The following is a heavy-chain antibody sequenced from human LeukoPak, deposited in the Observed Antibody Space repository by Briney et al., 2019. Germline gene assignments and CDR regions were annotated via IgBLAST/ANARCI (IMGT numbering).Heavy chain of an antibody. D-gene: IGHD3-22*01. CDR3: ARGPGEGGSSGYYYGKPEDPAEYYFDY. V-gene: IGHV3-20*04. CDR1: GFTFDDYG. J-gene: IGHJ4*02. CDR2: INWNGGST. Sequence: GGSLRLSCAAPGFTFDDYGMSWVRQAPGKGLEWVSGINWNGGSTGYADSVKGRFTISRDNAKNSLYLQMNSLRAEDTALYYCARGPGEGGSSGYYYGKPEDPAEYYFDYWGQGTLVTVSS.